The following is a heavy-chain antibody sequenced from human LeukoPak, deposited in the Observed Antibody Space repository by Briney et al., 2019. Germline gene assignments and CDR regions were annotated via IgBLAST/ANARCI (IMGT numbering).Heavy chain of an antibody. Sequence: ASVKVSCKASGGTFSSYAISWVRQAPGQGLEWMGGIIPIFGTANYAQRFQGRVTITTDESMSTAYMELSSLRSEDTAVYYCAREDCSGGSCYGHDAFDIWGQGIMVTVSS. CDR2: IIPIFGTA. CDR3: AREDCSGGSCYGHDAFDI. V-gene: IGHV1-69*05. D-gene: IGHD2-15*01. J-gene: IGHJ3*02. CDR1: GGTFSSYA.